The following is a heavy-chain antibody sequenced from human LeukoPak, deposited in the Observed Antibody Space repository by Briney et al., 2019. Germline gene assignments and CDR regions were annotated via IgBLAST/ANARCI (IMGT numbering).Heavy chain of an antibody. J-gene: IGHJ5*02. V-gene: IGHV3-48*04. CDR2: ISTSSSTR. CDR1: GFTLNNYS. CDR3: ARDIYGSGSS. Sequence: GGSLRLSCAASGFTLNNYSMNWVRQAPGKGLEWVSYISTSSSTRYYADSVKGRFTISRDNAMNSLYLQMNSLRAEDTAVYYCARDIYGSGSSWGQGTLVTVSS. D-gene: IGHD3-10*01.